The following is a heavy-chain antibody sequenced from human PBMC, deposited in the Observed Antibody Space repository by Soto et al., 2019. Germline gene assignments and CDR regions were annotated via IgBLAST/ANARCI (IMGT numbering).Heavy chain of an antibody. Sequence: GGSLRLSCAASGFTFSSYGMHWVRQAPGKGLEWVAVIWYDGSNKYYADSVKGRFTISRDNSKNTLYLQMNSLRAEDTAVYYCARKGYFDWLSPIDYWGQGTLVTVSS. V-gene: IGHV3-33*01. CDR2: IWYDGSNK. D-gene: IGHD3-9*01. J-gene: IGHJ4*02. CDR1: GFTFSSYG. CDR3: ARKGYFDWLSPIDY.